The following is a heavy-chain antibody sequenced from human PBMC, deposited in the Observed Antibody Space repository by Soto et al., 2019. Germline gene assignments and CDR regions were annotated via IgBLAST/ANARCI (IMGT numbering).Heavy chain of an antibody. J-gene: IGHJ4*02. Sequence: PGGSLRLSCAVSGFTFSSYWMSWVRQAPGKGLEWVANIKQGGSEKYYVDSVNGRFTIPRDNAKNSLYLQMNSLRAEDTAVYYCARDESYDILTGYYTPQRFDYWGQGSLVTVSS. CDR3: ARDESYDILTGYYTPQRFDY. CDR1: GFTFSSYW. V-gene: IGHV3-7*01. CDR2: IKQGGSEK. D-gene: IGHD3-9*01.